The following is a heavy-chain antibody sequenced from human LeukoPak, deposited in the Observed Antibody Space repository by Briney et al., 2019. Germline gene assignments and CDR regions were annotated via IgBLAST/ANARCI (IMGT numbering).Heavy chain of an antibody. V-gene: IGHV1-8*03. D-gene: IGHD5-18*01. CDR3: ARDSAPGDTYGLLGIDS. Sequence: ASVKVSCKTSGYTFTSYDINWVRQAPGQGLEWMGWMNSNSGNTGYAQKFQGRLTITRVTSISTAYMELSSLRSDDTAVYYCARDSAPGDTYGLLGIDSWGQGTLVTVSS. CDR2: MNSNSGNT. CDR1: GYTFTSYD. J-gene: IGHJ4*02.